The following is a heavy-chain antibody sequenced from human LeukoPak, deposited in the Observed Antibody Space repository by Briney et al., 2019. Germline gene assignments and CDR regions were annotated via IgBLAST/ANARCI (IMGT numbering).Heavy chain of an antibody. J-gene: IGHJ4*02. D-gene: IGHD3-22*01. Sequence: GGSLRLSCAASGLTFSNYAMTWVRQAPGKGLEWVSAISGSGGDTYYADSMKGRFTISRDNPRNTLYLQMNSLRAEDTAVYFCAKRGVVIRVILVGFHKEAYYFDSWGQGALVTVSS. CDR2: ISGSGGDT. V-gene: IGHV3-23*01. CDR1: GLTFSNYA. CDR3: AKRGVVIRVILVGFHKEAYYFDS.